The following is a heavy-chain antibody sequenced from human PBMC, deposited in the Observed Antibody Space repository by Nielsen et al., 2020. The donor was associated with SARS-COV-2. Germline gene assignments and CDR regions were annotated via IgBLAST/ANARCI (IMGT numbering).Heavy chain of an antibody. D-gene: IGHD1-26*01. Sequence: WVRQAPGQGLEWMGGIIPIFGTANYAQKFQGRVTITADESTSTAYMELSSLRSEDTAVYYCARVLDPLGVGATTGFDYWGQGTLVTVS. CDR3: ARVLDPLGVGATTGFDY. J-gene: IGHJ4*02. V-gene: IGHV1-69*01. CDR2: IIPIFGTA.